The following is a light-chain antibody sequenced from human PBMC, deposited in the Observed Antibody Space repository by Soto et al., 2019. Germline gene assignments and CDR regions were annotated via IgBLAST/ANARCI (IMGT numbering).Light chain of an antibody. CDR3: QQRSNWPRT. CDR1: QSISSY. CDR2: DAS. J-gene: IGKJ4*01. V-gene: IGKV3-11*01. Sequence: EIVLTQSPATLSLSPGERATLSCRASQSISSYLACYQQKPGQAPRLLIYDASTMATGIPARFSGGGSGTDFPLTISSLAHEDFVYYYCQQRSNWPRTFGGGTKVEIK.